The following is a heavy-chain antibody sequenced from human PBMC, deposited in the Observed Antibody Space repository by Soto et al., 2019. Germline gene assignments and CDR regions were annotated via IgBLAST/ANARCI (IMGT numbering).Heavy chain of an antibody. J-gene: IGHJ5*02. D-gene: IGHD3-22*01. CDR3: AKMIVAHPKNWFDH. CDR1: RFTFSSYA. Sequence: GALRLSCTASRFTFSSYAMSWVREAAGKGLDWVSAISGGGDSTHYADSVKGRFTISRDSSKNTLYLQMNSLRVEDTAVYYCAKMIVAHPKNWFDHWGQGTLVTVSS. V-gene: IGHV3-23*01. CDR2: ISGGGDST.